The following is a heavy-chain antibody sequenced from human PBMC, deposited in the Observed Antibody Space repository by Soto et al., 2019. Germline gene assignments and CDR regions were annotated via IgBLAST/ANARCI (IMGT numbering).Heavy chain of an antibody. CDR2: ISYEGSNK. V-gene: IGHV3-30*18. D-gene: IGHD3-3*01. CDR3: AKDFAIFGVAGDSYGVDV. CDR1: GFTFSSYG. J-gene: IGHJ6*02. Sequence: QVQLVESGGGVVQPGRSLRLSCVASGFTFSSYGMHWVRQAPGKGLEWVALISYEGSNKDYVYSVKGRFTISRDNSKNTLYLEMNSLRDEDTAVYYCAKDFAIFGVAGDSYGVDVWGQGTTVTVSS.